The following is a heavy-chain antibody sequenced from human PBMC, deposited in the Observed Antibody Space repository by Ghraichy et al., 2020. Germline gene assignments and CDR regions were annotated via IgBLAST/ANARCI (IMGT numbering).Heavy chain of an antibody. Sequence: GGSLRLSCAASGFTFSSYWMSWVRQAPGKGLEWVANIKKDGSDKYYVDSVMGRFTISRDNAKNSLYLRMNSLRAEDTAVYYCARDFYWGRDVWGQGTTVTVSS. CDR3: ARDFYWGRDV. D-gene: IGHD3-16*01. V-gene: IGHV3-7*03. CDR2: IKKDGSDK. CDR1: GFTFSSYW. J-gene: IGHJ6*02.